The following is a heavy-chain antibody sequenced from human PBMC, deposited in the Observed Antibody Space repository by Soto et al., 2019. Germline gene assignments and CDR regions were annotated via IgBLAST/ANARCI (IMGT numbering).Heavy chain of an antibody. D-gene: IGHD3-10*01. CDR3: GRDLDGSGSYYTDY. CDR1: GYVFNAYG. Sequence: QVQLVQSGAEVKKPGASVKVSCKASGYVFNAYGINWVRQAPGQGLEWMGWISPYNGNTKYAQNFQGRVTMTTDTSTSTAYMELRSLRSDDAAVYYCGRDLDGSGSYYTDYWGPGTLVTVSS. V-gene: IGHV1-18*01. J-gene: IGHJ4*02. CDR2: ISPYNGNT.